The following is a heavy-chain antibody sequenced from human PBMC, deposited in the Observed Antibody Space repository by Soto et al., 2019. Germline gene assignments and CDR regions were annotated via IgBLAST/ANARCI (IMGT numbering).Heavy chain of an antibody. D-gene: IGHD6-6*01. J-gene: IGHJ6*03. Sequence: QLQLVESGGGVVQPGRSLRLSCAASGFTFSTYGMHWVRQAPGKGLEWVAGISYDGNNKYYADSVKGRFTISRDNSKNTLYLQMNSLRPEDTAVYYCAKVSAQLVHYFYFHYMDVWGKGTTVTVSS. CDR3: AKVSAQLVHYFYFHYMDV. CDR1: GFTFSTYG. CDR2: ISYDGNNK. V-gene: IGHV3-30*18.